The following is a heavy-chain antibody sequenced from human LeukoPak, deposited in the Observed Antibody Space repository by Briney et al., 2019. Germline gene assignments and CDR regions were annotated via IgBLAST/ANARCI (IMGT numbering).Heavy chain of an antibody. CDR1: GFTFSSYS. Sequence: GGSLRLSCAASGFTFSSYSMNWVRQAPGKGLEWVSYISSSSGTIYYADSVKGRFTISRDNAKNSPYLQMNSLRAGDTAVYYCARALRAYSYGTSDYWGQGTLVTVSS. D-gene: IGHD5-18*01. V-gene: IGHV3-48*01. CDR3: ARALRAYSYGTSDY. CDR2: ISSSSGTI. J-gene: IGHJ4*02.